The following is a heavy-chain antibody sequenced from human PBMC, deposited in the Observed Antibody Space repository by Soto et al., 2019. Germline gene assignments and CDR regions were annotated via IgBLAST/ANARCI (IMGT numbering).Heavy chain of an antibody. CDR1: GGSISSSSYY. J-gene: IGHJ4*02. Sequence: SETLSLTCTVSGGSISSSSYYWGWIRQPPGKGLEWIGSIYYSGGTYYNPSLKSRVTISVDTSKNQFSLKLSSVTAADTAVYYCAIAYYYGSGSSYYFDYWGQGTLVTVSS. D-gene: IGHD3-10*01. CDR2: IYYSGGT. V-gene: IGHV4-39*01. CDR3: AIAYYYGSGSSYYFDY.